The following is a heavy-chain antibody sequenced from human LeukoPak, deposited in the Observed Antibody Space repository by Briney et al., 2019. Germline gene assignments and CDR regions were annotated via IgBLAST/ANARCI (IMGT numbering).Heavy chain of an antibody. CDR1: GFTFDDYA. Sequence: GGSLRLSCAASGFTFDDYAMHWVRQAPGKGLEWVSGISWNSGSIGYADSVKGRFTISRDNAKNSLYLQMNSLRAEDTAVYYCARDGGYCSSTSCSYYYYYYGMDVWGQGTTVTVSS. CDR3: ARDGGYCSSTSCSYYYYYYGMDV. V-gene: IGHV3-9*01. CDR2: ISWNSGSI. D-gene: IGHD2-2*01. J-gene: IGHJ6*02.